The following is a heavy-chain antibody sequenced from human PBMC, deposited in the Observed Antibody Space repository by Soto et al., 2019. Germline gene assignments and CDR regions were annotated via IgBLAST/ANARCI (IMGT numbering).Heavy chain of an antibody. CDR2: ISGSGGST. J-gene: IGHJ6*02. CDR1: GFTFSSYA. Sequence: LRLSCAASGFTFSSYAMSWVRQAPGKGLEWVSAISGSGGSTYYADSVKGRFTISRDNSKNTLYLQMNSLRAEDTAVYYCAKGLAAAGTYYYYGMDVWGQGTTVTVSS. V-gene: IGHV3-23*01. D-gene: IGHD6-13*01. CDR3: AKGLAAAGTYYYYGMDV.